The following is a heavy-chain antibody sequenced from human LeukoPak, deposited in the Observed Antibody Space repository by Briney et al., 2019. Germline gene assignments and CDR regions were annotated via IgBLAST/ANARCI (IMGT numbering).Heavy chain of an antibody. CDR1: GFTFSTYW. Sequence: GGSLRLSCAASGFTFSTYWMHWVRRAPGKGLVWVSRISSDGSNTNYADSVKGRFTISRDNAKNTLYLQMNSLRPEDTAVYYCVLLSLTPGWGQGTLVTVSS. J-gene: IGHJ4*02. CDR3: VLLSLTPG. CDR2: ISSDGSNT. V-gene: IGHV3-74*01. D-gene: IGHD3-10*01.